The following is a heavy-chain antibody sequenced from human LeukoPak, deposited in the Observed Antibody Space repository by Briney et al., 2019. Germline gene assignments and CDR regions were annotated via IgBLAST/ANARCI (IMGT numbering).Heavy chain of an antibody. Sequence: GSLRLSCAASGFAFSSYSMNWVRQAPGKGLEWVSSFSSSSSYIFYADSVKGRFTISRDKAKNSLYLQMNSLRAEDTAVYYCAREAPSGYQNYPRGFLDYWGQGTLVTVSS. V-gene: IGHV3-21*01. J-gene: IGHJ4*02. CDR3: AREAPSGYQNYPRGFLDY. D-gene: IGHD3-3*01. CDR2: FSSSSSYI. CDR1: GFAFSSYS.